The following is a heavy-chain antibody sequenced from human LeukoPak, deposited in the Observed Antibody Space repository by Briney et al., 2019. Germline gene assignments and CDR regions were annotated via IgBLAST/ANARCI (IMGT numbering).Heavy chain of an antibody. CDR2: VSYSGGT. Sequence: KPSETLSLTCTVSGGSISTYYWTWIGRPPGKDLEGMGYVSYSGGTNYNPSLKSRVTISVDMSKNQFSLKLNSVTAADTAVYFCVRSHYGSGTYYSFDYWGQGTLVTVSS. J-gene: IGHJ4*02. D-gene: IGHD3-10*01. V-gene: IGHV4-59*13. CDR3: VRSHYGSGTYYSFDY. CDR1: GGSISTYY.